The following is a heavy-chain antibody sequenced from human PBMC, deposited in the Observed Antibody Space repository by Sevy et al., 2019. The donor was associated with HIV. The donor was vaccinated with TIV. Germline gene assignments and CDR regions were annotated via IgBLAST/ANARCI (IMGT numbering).Heavy chain of an antibody. CDR1: GFTFSSYA. CDR2: ISYDGSNK. D-gene: IGHD2-15*01. CDR3: ARGRVYCSGGSCYEGGFDY. Sequence: GGSLRLSCAASGFTFSSYAMHWVRQAPGKGLEWVAVISYDGSNKYYADSVKGRFTISRDNSKNTLYLQMNSLRAEDTAVYYCARGRVYCSGGSCYEGGFDYWGQGPLVTVSS. V-gene: IGHV3-30-3*01. J-gene: IGHJ4*02.